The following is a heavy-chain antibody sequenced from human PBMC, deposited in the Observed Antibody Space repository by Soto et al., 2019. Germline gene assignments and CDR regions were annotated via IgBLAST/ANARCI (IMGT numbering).Heavy chain of an antibody. CDR1: GDSVSSNSAA. CDR2: TYYRSKWYN. CDR3: ARDPGYLSAARPELDNWFDP. J-gene: IGHJ5*02. V-gene: IGHV6-1*01. Sequence: SQTLSLTCAISGDSVSSNSAAWNWIRQSPSRGLEWLGRTYYRSKWYNDYAVSVKSRITINPDTSKNQFSLQLNFVTPEDTAVYYCARDPGYLSAARPELDNWFDPWGQGTLVTVSS. D-gene: IGHD6-6*01.